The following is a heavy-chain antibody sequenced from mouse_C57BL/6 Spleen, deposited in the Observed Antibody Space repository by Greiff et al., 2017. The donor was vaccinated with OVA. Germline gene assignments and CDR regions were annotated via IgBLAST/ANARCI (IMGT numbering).Heavy chain of an antibody. CDR3: ARSPYDYDENYYAMDY. CDR1: GFSLSTSGMG. V-gene: IGHV8-12*01. Sequence: QVTLKVSGPGILQSSQTLSLTCSFSGFSLSTSGMGVSWIRQPSGKGLEWLAHIYWDDDKRYNPSLKIRLTISKDTSRNQVFLKITSVDTADTATYYCARSPYDYDENYYAMDYWGQGTSVTVSS. D-gene: IGHD2-4*01. J-gene: IGHJ4*01. CDR2: IYWDDDK.